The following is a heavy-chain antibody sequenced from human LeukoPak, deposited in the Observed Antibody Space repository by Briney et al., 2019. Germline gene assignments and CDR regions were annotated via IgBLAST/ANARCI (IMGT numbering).Heavy chain of an antibody. Sequence: SETLSLTCAVSGGSISSSNWWSWVRQPPGKGLEWIGEVHHSGSTNYNTSPKSRVTISVDKSKNQFSLKLSSVTAADTAVYYCARVIRGALRAAVFDIWGQGTMVTVSS. D-gene: IGHD3-10*01. CDR3: ARVIRGALRAAVFDI. CDR2: VHHSGST. CDR1: GGSISSSNW. V-gene: IGHV4-4*02. J-gene: IGHJ3*02.